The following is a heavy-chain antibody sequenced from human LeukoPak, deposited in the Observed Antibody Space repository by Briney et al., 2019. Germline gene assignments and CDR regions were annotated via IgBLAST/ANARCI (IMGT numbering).Heavy chain of an antibody. CDR3: AKVGIYCSSTSCLSFFDY. D-gene: IGHD2-2*01. V-gene: IGHV3-23*01. Sequence: GGSLRLSCAASGFTFSSYAMSWVRQAPGKGLEWVSAISGSGGSTYYADSVKGRFTISRDNSKNTLYLQMNSLRAEDTAVYYCAKVGIYCSSTSCLSFFDYWGQGTLATVSS. CDR1: GFTFSSYA. J-gene: IGHJ4*02. CDR2: ISGSGGST.